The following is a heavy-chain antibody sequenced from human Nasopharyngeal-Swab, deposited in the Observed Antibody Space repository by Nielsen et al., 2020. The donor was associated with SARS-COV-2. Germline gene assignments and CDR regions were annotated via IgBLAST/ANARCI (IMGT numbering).Heavy chain of an antibody. V-gene: IGHV6-1*01. D-gene: IGHD6-19*01. CDR2: TYYRSKWYN. Sequence: IRQSPSRGLEWLGRTYYRSKWYNDYAVSVKSRITINPDTSKNQFSLQLNSATPEDTAVYYCARIAVAGHNWFDPWGQGTLVTVSS. CDR3: ARIAVAGHNWFDP. J-gene: IGHJ5*02.